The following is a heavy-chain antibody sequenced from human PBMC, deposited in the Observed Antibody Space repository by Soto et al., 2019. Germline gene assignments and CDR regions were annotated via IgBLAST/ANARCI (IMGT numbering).Heavy chain of an antibody. D-gene: IGHD2-21*01. CDR2: IYPGDSDT. Sequence: GESLKISCKGSGYSFTSYWIGWVRQMPGKGLEWMGIIYPGDSDTRYSPSFQGQVTISRDNSKNTLYLQMNSLRAEDTSVYYCAREYSLAVVAPGYWGQGILVTVSS. V-gene: IGHV5-51*01. CDR3: AREYSLAVVAPGY. CDR1: GYSFTSYW. J-gene: IGHJ4*02.